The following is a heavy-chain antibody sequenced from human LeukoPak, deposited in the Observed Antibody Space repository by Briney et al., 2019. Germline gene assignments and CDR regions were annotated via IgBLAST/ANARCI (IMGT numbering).Heavy chain of an antibody. J-gene: IGHJ4*02. Sequence: GGSLRLSCAASGFTFSSYVMSWVRQAPGKGLEWVSAVSGSGGSTYSADSVKGRFTISRDNSKNMVYLQTSSLRAEDTAVYYCARAGSWSSRPYFDYWGQGILVSVSA. D-gene: IGHD1-26*01. CDR3: ARAGSWSSRPYFDY. CDR1: GFTFSSYV. CDR2: VSGSGGST. V-gene: IGHV3-23*01.